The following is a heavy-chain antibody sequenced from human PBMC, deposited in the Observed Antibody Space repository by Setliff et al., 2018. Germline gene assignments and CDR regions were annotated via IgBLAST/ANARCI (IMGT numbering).Heavy chain of an antibody. CDR3: ARGKNGSRQLMVLGWFDP. CDR2: INHSGST. J-gene: IGHJ5*02. CDR1: GGSFSGYY. V-gene: IGHV4-34*01. D-gene: IGHD2-8*01. Sequence: SETLSLTCAVYGGSFSGYYWGWIRQPTGKGLEWNGEINHSGSTNYNPSLKSRVTISVDTSKNQFSRKLSVVTAADTAVYYWARGKNGSRQLMVLGWFDPWGQGTLVTVSS.